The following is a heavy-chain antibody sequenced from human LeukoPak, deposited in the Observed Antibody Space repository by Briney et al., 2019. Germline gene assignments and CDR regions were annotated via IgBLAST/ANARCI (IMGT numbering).Heavy chain of an antibody. J-gene: IGHJ4*02. CDR3: ARSRPVGYYDSSGYSNYFDY. D-gene: IGHD3-22*01. V-gene: IGHV4-4*07. CDR1: GGSISSYY. CDR2: IYTSGST. Sequence: SETLSLTCTVSGGSISSYYWSWIRQPAGKGLEWIGRIYTSGSTNYNPSLKSRVTMSVDTSKNQFSLKPSSVTAADTAVYYCARSRPVGYYDSSGYSNYFDYWGQGTLVTVSS.